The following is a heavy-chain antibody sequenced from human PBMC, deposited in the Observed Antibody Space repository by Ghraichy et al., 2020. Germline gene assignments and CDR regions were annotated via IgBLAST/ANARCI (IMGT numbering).Heavy chain of an antibody. J-gene: IGHJ6*02. D-gene: IGHD5-18*01. V-gene: IGHV3-23*01. Sequence: GGSLRLSCAASGFTFSSYAMSWVRQAPGKGLEWVSAISGSGGSTYYADSVKGRFTISRDNSKNTLYLQMNSLRAEDTAVYYCAKPPDESYGTRGYYYYGMDVWGQGTTVTVSS. CDR1: GFTFSSYA. CDR3: AKPPDESYGTRGYYYYGMDV. CDR2: ISGSGGST.